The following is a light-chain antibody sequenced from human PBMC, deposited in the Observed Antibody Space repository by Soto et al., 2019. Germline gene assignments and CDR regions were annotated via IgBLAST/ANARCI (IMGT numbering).Light chain of an antibody. CDR1: QDITNY. Sequence: DIQMTQSPSSLSASVGDRGNITCQASQDITNYLNWFQQKLGKATKVLISEASCLQTGVPSRFSGSPCGTDFTFSISSLQPEDFATYYCQQYEKPPFTFGQGTKVEIK. V-gene: IGKV1-33*01. CDR2: EAS. CDR3: QQYEKPPFT. J-gene: IGKJ2*01.